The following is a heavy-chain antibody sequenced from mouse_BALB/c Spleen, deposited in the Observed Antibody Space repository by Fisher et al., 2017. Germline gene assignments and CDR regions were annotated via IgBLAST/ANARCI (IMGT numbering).Heavy chain of an antibody. J-gene: IGHJ4*01. Sequence: RFTISRDNPKNTLFLQMTSLRSEDTAMYYCTRESNFSMDYWGQGTSVTVS. D-gene: IGHD4-1*01. V-gene: IGHV5-17*02. CDR3: TRESNFSMDY.